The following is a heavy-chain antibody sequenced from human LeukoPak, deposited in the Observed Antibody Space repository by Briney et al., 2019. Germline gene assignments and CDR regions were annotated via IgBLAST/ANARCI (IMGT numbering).Heavy chain of an antibody. CDR2: INPSGGST. D-gene: IGHD3-10*01. Sequence: ASVKVSCKASGYTFTGYYMHWVRQAPGQGLEWMGIINPSGGSTSYAQKFQGRVTMTRDTSTSTVYMELSSLRSEDTAVYYCASTWSSRWNWFDPWGQGTLVTVSS. V-gene: IGHV1-46*01. CDR1: GYTFTGYY. J-gene: IGHJ5*02. CDR3: ASTWSSRWNWFDP.